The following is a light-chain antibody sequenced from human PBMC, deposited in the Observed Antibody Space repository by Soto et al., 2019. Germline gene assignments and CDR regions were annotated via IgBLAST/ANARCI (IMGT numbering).Light chain of an antibody. Sequence: QPVLTQSPSASASLGASVKLTCTLSSGHSSYAIAWHQQQPEKGPRYLMKLNSDGSHSKGDGIPDRFSGSRSGAERYLTISSLPSEDEAYYYCQTWGTGIQVFGGGTKLTVL. V-gene: IGLV4-69*01. CDR2: LNSDGSH. CDR3: QTWGTGIQV. J-gene: IGLJ2*01. CDR1: SGHSSYA.